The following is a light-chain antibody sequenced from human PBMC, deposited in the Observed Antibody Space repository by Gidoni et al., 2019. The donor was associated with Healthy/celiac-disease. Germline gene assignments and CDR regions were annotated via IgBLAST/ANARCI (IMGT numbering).Light chain of an antibody. CDR2: GAS. CDR1: QSVSSN. CDR3: QQYNNWPTWT. V-gene: IGKV3-15*01. Sequence: EIVMTQSPATLYVSPGERATLSCRASQSVSSNLAWYQQKPGQAPRLLIYGASTRATGIPARFSGSVSGTEFTLTISSLQSEDFAVYYCQQYNNWPTWTFGQGTKVEIK. J-gene: IGKJ1*01.